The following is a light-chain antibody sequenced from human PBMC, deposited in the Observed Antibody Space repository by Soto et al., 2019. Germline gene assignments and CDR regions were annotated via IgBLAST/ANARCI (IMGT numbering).Light chain of an antibody. CDR1: SSDIGRYNY. Sequence: QSALTQPASVSGSPGQSITISCTGTSSDIGRYNYASWFQQHPGKVPKLVIFEVNYRPSGVSDRFSGSKSGNTASLTITGLQAEDEADYYCSSHTSSSTSYVFGTGTKVTVL. J-gene: IGLJ1*01. CDR2: EVN. V-gene: IGLV2-14*01. CDR3: SSHTSSSTSYV.